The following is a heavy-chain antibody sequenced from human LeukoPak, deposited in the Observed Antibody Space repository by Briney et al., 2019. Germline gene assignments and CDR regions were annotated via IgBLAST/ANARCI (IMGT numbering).Heavy chain of an antibody. CDR2: IYNSGTIYNSGST. J-gene: IGHJ6*04. D-gene: IGHD3-3*01. Sequence: RPSETLSLTCNVFGGSISSYYWSWIRQPAGKGLEWIGHIYNSGTIYNSGSTNYNPSLKSRVTMSVDTSKSQLSLKLSSVTAADTAVYYCARFFGGTARFLAMDVWGKGTTVTVSS. CDR3: ARFFGGTARFLAMDV. V-gene: IGHV4-4*07. CDR1: GGSISSYY.